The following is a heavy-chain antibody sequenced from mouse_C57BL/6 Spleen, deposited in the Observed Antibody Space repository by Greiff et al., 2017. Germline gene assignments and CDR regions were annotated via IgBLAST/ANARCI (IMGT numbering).Heavy chain of an antibody. Sequence: EVQGVESGGGLVQPGGSLSLSCAASGFTFTDYYMSWVRQPPGKALEWLGFIRNKANGYTTEYNESVKGRFTISRDNSQSILYLQMNALRAEDSATDYCARSFYYYGSSHCYLDVWGTGTTVTVSS. CDR2: IRNKANGYTT. V-gene: IGHV7-3*01. J-gene: IGHJ1*03. D-gene: IGHD1-1*01. CDR3: ARSFYYYGSSHCYLDV. CDR1: GFTFTDYY.